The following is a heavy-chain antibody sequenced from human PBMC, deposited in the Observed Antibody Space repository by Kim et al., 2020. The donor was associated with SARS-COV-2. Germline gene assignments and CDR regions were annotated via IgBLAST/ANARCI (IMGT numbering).Heavy chain of an antibody. CDR1: GFTFSDYY. CDR2: ISSSGSTI. J-gene: IGHJ6*02. V-gene: IGHV3-11*01. Sequence: GGSLRLSCAASGFTFSDYYMSWIRQAPGKGLEWVSYISSSGSTIYYADSVKGRFTISRDNAKNSLYLQMNSLRAEDTAVYYCARGVLGAAPDYYYYYGMDVWGQGTTVTVSS. D-gene: IGHD2-15*01. CDR3: ARGVLGAAPDYYYYYGMDV.